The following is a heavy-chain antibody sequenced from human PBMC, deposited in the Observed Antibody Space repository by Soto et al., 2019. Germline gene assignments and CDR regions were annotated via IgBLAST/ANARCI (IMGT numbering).Heavy chain of an antibody. CDR2: INKNGGRT. Sequence: EVQLLESGGGLVQPGGSLRLSCAASGVTFSTYAMNWVRQAPGKGLEWVSSINKNGGRTFYADSVKGRFTISRANSNDTLFLQMNSLRAQDTVFSQCARRPCYDFANWGQGPLVNVSS. CDR3: ARRPCYDFAN. V-gene: IGHV3-23*01. J-gene: IGHJ4*02. CDR1: GVTFSTYA. D-gene: IGHD3-3*01.